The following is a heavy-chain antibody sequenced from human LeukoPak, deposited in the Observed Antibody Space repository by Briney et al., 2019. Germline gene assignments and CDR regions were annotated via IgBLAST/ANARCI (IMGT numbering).Heavy chain of an antibody. J-gene: IGHJ4*02. Sequence: ATVKVSCKASGYTFTNYNINWVRQAPGQGLEWMGWISAYNGNTNYAQKFQGRVTMTTDTSTRTAYMELGSLRSDDTAVYYCARAPDYGGNLDYWGQGTLVTVSS. CDR1: GYTFTNYN. V-gene: IGHV1-18*01. CDR3: ARAPDYGGNLDY. D-gene: IGHD4-23*01. CDR2: ISAYNGNT.